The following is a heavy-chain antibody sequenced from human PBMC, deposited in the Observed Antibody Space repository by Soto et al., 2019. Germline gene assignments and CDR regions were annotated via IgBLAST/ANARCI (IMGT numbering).Heavy chain of an antibody. J-gene: IGHJ4*02. CDR1: GGSISSYY. CDR3: ARRYGYYFDY. CDR2: IYYSGST. D-gene: IGHD4-17*01. V-gene: IGHV4-59*08. Sequence: GPGLVKPSETLSLTCTVSGGSISSYYWSWIRQPPGKGLEWIGYIYYSGSTNYNPSLKSRVTISVDTSKNQLSLKLSSVTAADTAVYYCARRYGYYFDYWGQGTLVTVSS.